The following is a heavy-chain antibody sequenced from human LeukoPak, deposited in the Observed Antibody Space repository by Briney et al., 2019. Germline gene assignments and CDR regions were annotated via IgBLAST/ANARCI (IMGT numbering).Heavy chain of an antibody. Sequence: GGSLRLSCAASGFTVSSNYMSWVRQAPGKGLEWVSGISWNSGSIGYADSVKGRFTISRDNAKNSLYLQMNSLRAEDTALYYCAKDKGPTGTVTIDYWGQGTLVTVPS. D-gene: IGHD4-17*01. V-gene: IGHV3-9*01. CDR3: AKDKGPTGTVTIDY. J-gene: IGHJ4*02. CDR2: ISWNSGSI. CDR1: GFTVSSNY.